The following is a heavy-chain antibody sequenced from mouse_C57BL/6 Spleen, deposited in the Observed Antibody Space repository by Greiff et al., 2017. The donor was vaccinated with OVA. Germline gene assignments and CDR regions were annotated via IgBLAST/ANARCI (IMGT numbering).Heavy chain of an antibody. Sequence: QVQLQQPGAELVKPGASVKMSCKASGYTFTSYWITWVKQRPGQGLEWIGDIYPGSGSTNYNEKLKSKATLTVDTSSSTAYRQLSSLTSEDSAVYYCAREDGRGYAMDYWGKGTSVTVSS. CDR2: IYPGSGST. J-gene: IGHJ4*01. CDR1: GYTFTSYW. CDR3: AREDGRGYAMDY. V-gene: IGHV1-55*01.